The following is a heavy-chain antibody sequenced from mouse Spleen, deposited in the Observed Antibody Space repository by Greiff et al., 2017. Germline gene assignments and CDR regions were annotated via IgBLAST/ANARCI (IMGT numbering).Heavy chain of an antibody. CDR3: ARIGYYGSSYGAWFAY. Sequence: QVQLKQPGAELVKPGASVKLSCKASGYTFTSYWMQWVKQRPGQGLEWIGEIDPSDSYTNYNQKFKGKATLTVDTSSSTAYMQLSSLTSEDSAVYDCARIGYYGSSYGAWFAYWGQGTLVTVSA. CDR2: IDPSDSYT. J-gene: IGHJ3*01. CDR1: GYTFTSYW. D-gene: IGHD1-1*01. V-gene: IGHV1-50*01.